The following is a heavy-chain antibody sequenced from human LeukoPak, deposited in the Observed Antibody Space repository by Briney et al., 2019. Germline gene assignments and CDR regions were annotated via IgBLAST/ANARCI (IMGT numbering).Heavy chain of an antibody. D-gene: IGHD3-16*01. V-gene: IGHV3-66*01. CDR2: IDNSGTT. J-gene: IGHJ4*02. Sequence: GGSLRLSCAASGFIVSSSYMSWVRQAPGKGLEWLSIIDNSGTTYAESVKGRFTISRDNSKNTVFLQMNSLRGEDTAVYFCARDLGYTTDYWGQGTLVTVSS. CDR1: GFIVSSSY. CDR3: ARDLGYTTDY.